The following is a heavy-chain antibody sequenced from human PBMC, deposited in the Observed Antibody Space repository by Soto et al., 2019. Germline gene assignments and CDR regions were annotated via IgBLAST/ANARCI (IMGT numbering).Heavy chain of an antibody. D-gene: IGHD6-13*01. CDR3: ARARIVAAGTKYYFAY. CDR1: GFTFTSYA. V-gene: IGHV3-64*07. Sequence: EVQLVESGGGLVQPGGSLRLSCAASGFTFTSYAVHWVRQAPGKGLEFVASISSTGATIYYGDSVNGRVTISRDNSKSTVYLQMGSLKAEATAVYYCARARIVAAGTKYYFAYWGRGTLVTVSS. J-gene: IGHJ4*02. CDR2: ISSTGATI.